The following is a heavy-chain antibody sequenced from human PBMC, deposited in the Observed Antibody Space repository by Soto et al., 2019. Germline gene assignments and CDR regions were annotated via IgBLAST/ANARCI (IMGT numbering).Heavy chain of an antibody. CDR2: INYRGST. D-gene: IGHD2-15*01. V-gene: IGHV4-31*03. Sequence: QVQLQESGPGLVRPSQTLSLICTVSGGSINSGDSYWNWIRQHPEKGLEWIGYINYRGSTFYNPSLKSRIIISVDTSKNQFSLKLSSVTAADTAVYYCARDAPGVAPYWGQGTPVTVSS. CDR1: GGSINSGDSY. J-gene: IGHJ4*02. CDR3: ARDAPGVAPY.